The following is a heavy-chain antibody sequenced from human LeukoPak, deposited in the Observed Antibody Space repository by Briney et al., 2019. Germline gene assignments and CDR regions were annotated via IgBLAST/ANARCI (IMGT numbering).Heavy chain of an antibody. V-gene: IGHV1-69*04. CDR1: GGTFSSYA. Sequence: SVKVSCKASGGTFSSYAISWVRQAPGQGLEWMGRIIPILGIANYAQKFQGRVTITADKSTSTAYMELSSLRSEDTAVYYCASSHYYYDSSGGYDYWGQGTLVTVSS. CDR3: ASSHYYYDSSGGYDY. CDR2: IIPILGIA. D-gene: IGHD3-22*01. J-gene: IGHJ4*02.